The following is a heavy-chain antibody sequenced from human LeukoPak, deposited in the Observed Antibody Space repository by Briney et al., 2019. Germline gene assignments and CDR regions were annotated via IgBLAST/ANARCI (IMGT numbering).Heavy chain of an antibody. CDR1: GFTFSSYA. Sequence: PGGSLRLSWAASGFTFSSYAMSWVRQAPGKGLEWVSGISGSGGSTYYADSVKGRITISRDNSKNTLYLQMNSLRAEDTAVYYCAKAYDSSGYYPFDYWGQGTLVTVSS. CDR2: ISGSGGST. CDR3: AKAYDSSGYYPFDY. J-gene: IGHJ4*02. D-gene: IGHD3-22*01. V-gene: IGHV3-23*01.